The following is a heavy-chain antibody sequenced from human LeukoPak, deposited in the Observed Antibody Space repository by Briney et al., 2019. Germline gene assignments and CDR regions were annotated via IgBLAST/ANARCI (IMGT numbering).Heavy chain of an antibody. CDR1: ETIFISYW. V-gene: IGHV5-51*01. J-gene: IGHJ4*02. D-gene: IGHD3-22*01. Sequence: GESLKISCQGSETIFISYWIVWVRQTPGKGLEWMGIIFPGDSDTRYSPSFQGQVTISADMSISTAYLQWSSLKASDTAMYYCARQFRRTYYYDSSGYYPFSYWGQGTLVTVSS. CDR2: IFPGDSDT. CDR3: ARQFRRTYYYDSSGYYPFSY.